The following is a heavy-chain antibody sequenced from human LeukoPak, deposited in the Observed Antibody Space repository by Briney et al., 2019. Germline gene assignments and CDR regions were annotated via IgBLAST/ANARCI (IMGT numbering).Heavy chain of an antibody. Sequence: GGSLRLSCAASGFSFISYGMHWVRQAPGKGLEWVGVVSDDGRRKDYADSVKGRFTISRDNSKDTLYLQMNSLRAEDTAVYYCAKRPSDYGDYVSYFDYWGQGTLVTVSS. J-gene: IGHJ4*02. CDR1: GFSFISYG. D-gene: IGHD4-17*01. CDR2: VSDDGRRK. CDR3: AKRPSDYGDYVSYFDY. V-gene: IGHV3-30*18.